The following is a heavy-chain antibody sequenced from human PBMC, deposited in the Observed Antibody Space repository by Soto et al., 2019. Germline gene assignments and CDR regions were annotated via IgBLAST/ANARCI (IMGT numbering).Heavy chain of an antibody. CDR2: IYYSGST. CDR1: GGSISSYY. V-gene: IGHV4-59*01. J-gene: IGHJ5*02. Sequence: PSETLSLTCTVSGGSISSYYWSWIRQPPGKGLEWIGYIYYSGSTNYNPSLKSRVTISVDTSKNQFSLKLSSVTAADTAVYYCARSSEGLDNWFDPWGQGTLVTVSS. D-gene: IGHD6-19*01. CDR3: ARSSEGLDNWFDP.